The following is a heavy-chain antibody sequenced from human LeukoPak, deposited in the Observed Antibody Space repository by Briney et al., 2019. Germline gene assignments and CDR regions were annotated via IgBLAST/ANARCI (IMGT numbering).Heavy chain of an antibody. Sequence: VASMKVSFKASGYTFTIYGITWVRQAPGQGLEWMGWINTYNGNTNYVQKLQGRVTMTTDTSTSTAYMELRSLRSDDTAVYYCARNSHGYSSGWLQFNFDYWGQGTLVTVSS. CDR3: ARNSHGYSSGWLQFNFDY. J-gene: IGHJ4*02. CDR2: INTYNGNT. CDR1: GYTFTIYG. V-gene: IGHV1-18*01. D-gene: IGHD6-19*01.